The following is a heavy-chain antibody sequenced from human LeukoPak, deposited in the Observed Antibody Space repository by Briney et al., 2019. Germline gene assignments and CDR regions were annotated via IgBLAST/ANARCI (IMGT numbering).Heavy chain of an antibody. CDR2: IKEDGSDK. V-gene: IGHV3-7*01. Sequence: GGSLRLSCAGSGFTFSSYWTTWVRQAPGKGLEWVANIKEDGSDKYYVDSMKGRFTISRDNAENSVYLQMNSLRVEDTAVYYCARGTYTSGWYPDTFDMWGQGTMVVVS. J-gene: IGHJ3*02. D-gene: IGHD6-19*01. CDR3: ARGTYTSGWYPDTFDM. CDR1: GFTFSSYW.